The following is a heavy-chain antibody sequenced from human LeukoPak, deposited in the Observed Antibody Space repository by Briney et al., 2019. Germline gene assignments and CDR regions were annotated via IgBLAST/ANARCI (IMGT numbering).Heavy chain of an antibody. D-gene: IGHD6-19*01. CDR1: GFTFSSYS. Sequence: GGSLRLSCAASGFTFSSYSMNWVRQAPGKGLEWVSCISSSGSTIYYADSVKGRFTISRDNTKNSLYLQMNSLRADDTAVYYCARDLPGSGWYFDYWGQGTLVTVSS. J-gene: IGHJ4*02. CDR2: ISSSGSTI. V-gene: IGHV3-48*04. CDR3: ARDLPGSGWYFDY.